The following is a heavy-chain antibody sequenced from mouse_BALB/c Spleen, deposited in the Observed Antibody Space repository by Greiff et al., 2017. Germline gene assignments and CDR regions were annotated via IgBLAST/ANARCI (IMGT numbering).Heavy chain of an antibody. D-gene: IGHD1-2*01. CDR1: GFNIKDYY. V-gene: IGHV14-4*02. CDR2: IDPENGDT. Sequence: EVQLQQSGAELVRSGASVKLSCTASGFNIKDYYMHWVKQRPEQGLEWIGWIDPENGDTEYAPKFQGKATMTADTSSNTAYLQLSSLTSEDTAVYYCNAKVPSTADYWGQGTTLTVSS. J-gene: IGHJ2*01. CDR3: NAKVPSTADY.